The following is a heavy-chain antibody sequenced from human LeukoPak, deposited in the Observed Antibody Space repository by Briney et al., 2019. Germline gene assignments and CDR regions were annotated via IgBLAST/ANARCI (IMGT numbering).Heavy chain of an antibody. Sequence: GASVKASFTASGYTFTSYGISWVRQAPGQGLEWMGWVSAYNGNTNYAQKLQGRVTMTTDTSTSTAYMELRSLRSDDTAVYYCARHGSGGSYYYYYMDVWGKGTTVTISS. CDR2: VSAYNGNT. J-gene: IGHJ6*03. D-gene: IGHD3-10*01. CDR1: GYTFTSYG. V-gene: IGHV1-18*01. CDR3: ARHGSGGSYYYYYMDV.